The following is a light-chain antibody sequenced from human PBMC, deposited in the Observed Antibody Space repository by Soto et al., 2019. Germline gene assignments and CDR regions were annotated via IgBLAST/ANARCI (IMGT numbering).Light chain of an antibody. CDR2: DVT. V-gene: IGLV2-11*01. CDR1: SSDVGRYDY. Sequence: QSALTQPRSVSGSPGQSVTISCTGTSSDVGRYDYVSWYQQYPGEAPKLIISDVTERPSGVPDRFSGSKSGNTASLTISGLRADDEAGYSCRSFAGSYSYVFGCGTTVTVL. J-gene: IGLJ1*01. CDR3: RSFAGSYSYV.